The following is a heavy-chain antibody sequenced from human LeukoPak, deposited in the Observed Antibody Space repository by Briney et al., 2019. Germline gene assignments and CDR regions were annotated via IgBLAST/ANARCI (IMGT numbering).Heavy chain of an antibody. Sequence: GGSLRLSCAASGFTFSSYAMSWVRQAPGKGLVWVSRINTDGRTTNYADSVKGRFTISRDNAKNTLYLQMNSLRAEDTAVYYCAREDGGNSDHFDYWGQGTLVTVSS. V-gene: IGHV3-74*01. J-gene: IGHJ4*02. CDR1: GFTFSSYA. CDR3: AREDGGNSDHFDY. D-gene: IGHD4-23*01. CDR2: INTDGRTT.